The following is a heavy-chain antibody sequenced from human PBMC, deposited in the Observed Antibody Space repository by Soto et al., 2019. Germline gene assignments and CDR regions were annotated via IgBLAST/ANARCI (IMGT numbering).Heavy chain of an antibody. CDR3: ARGNFWSGYSAQWGYYYYYMDV. J-gene: IGHJ6*03. D-gene: IGHD3-3*01. Sequence: SETLSLTCTVSGGSISSYYWSWIRQPPRKGLEWIGYIYYSGSTNYNPSLKSRVTISVDTSKNQFSLKLSSVTAADTAVYYCARGNFWSGYSAQWGYYYYYMDVWGKGTTVTVSS. CDR1: GGSISSYY. V-gene: IGHV4-59*01. CDR2: IYYSGST.